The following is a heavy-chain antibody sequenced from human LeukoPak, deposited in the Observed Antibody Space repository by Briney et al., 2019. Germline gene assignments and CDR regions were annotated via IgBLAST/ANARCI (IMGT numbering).Heavy chain of an antibody. CDR2: MNPNSGNT. D-gene: IGHD3-3*01. V-gene: IGHV1-8*03. Sequence: ASVKVSCKASGYTFTSYDINWVRQATGQGLEWMGWMNPNSGNTGYAQKFQGRITITRNTSISIAYMELSSLRSEDTAVYYCARPTASTPFYYDFWSGYPHDAFDIWGQGTMVTVSS. CDR1: GYTFTSYD. CDR3: ARPTASTPFYYDFWSGYPHDAFDI. J-gene: IGHJ3*02.